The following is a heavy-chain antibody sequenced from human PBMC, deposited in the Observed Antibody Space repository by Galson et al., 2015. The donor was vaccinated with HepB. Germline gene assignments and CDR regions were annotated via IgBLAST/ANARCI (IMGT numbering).Heavy chain of an antibody. J-gene: IGHJ4*02. CDR1: DYIFTSYG. Sequence: SVKVSCKASDYIFTSYGISWVRQAPGQGLEWMGWISAYNGSTNYAQKLQGRVTMTTDTSTSTAYMELRSLRSDDTAIYFCARVRGIAVAGIGPYYFDYWGQGTLVTVSS. D-gene: IGHD6-19*01. CDR3: ARVRGIAVAGIGPYYFDY. CDR2: ISAYNGST. V-gene: IGHV1-18*01.